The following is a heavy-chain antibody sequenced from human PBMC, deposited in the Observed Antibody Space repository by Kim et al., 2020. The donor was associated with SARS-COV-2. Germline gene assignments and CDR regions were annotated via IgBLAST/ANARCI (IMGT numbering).Heavy chain of an antibody. Sequence: ASVKVSCKSSGYTFTGYYIHWVRQAPGQGLEWMGCINPNSGATNYAQNFQGRVTMTRDTSISTAYMELNSLTSDDTAVYYCARVKVVVVLTANFWDSWGQGTLGTVSS. D-gene: IGHD2-2*01. CDR2: INPNSGAT. V-gene: IGHV1-2*02. CDR1: GYTFTGYY. J-gene: IGHJ4*02. CDR3: ARVKVVVVLTANFWDS.